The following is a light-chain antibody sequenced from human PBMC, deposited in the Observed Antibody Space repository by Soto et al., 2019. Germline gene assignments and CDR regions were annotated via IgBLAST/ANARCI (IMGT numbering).Light chain of an antibody. CDR1: GSDVGGYNY. V-gene: IGLV2-14*03. J-gene: IGLJ3*02. Sequence: QLVLTQPASVSGSPGQSITISCTGTGSDVGGYNYVSWYQHHPGKAPKVLIYDVTSRPSGVSNRFSGSKSGNTASLTISGLQAEDEADYYCSSYTTTSTWVFGGGTKLTVL. CDR3: SSYTTTSTWV. CDR2: DVT.